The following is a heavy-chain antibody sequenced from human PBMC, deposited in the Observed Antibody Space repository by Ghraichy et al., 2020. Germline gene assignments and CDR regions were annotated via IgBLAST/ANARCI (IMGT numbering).Heavy chain of an antibody. CDR2: ITSSSRTK. Sequence: GGSLRLSCLGSGFSFSGYSMNWVRQSPGKGLEWVSSITSSSRTKSYSASVKGRFTISRDNAQNSLYLQMNSLRDEDTAVYYCARGSRVVRFYYYDGMDVWGQGTTVTVSS. D-gene: IGHD4-23*01. J-gene: IGHJ6*02. CDR3: ARGSRVVRFYYYDGMDV. CDR1: GFSFSGYS. V-gene: IGHV3-48*02.